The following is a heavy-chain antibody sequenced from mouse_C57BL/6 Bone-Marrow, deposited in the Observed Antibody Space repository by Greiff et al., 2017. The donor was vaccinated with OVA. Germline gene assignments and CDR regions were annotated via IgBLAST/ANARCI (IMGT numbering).Heavy chain of an antibody. Sequence: VQLQQSGAELVRPGASVKLSCTASGFTIKDDYMHWVKQRPEQGLEWIGWIGPGSGDTEYPSKFQGKATITADTSTNTAYLQLSSLTSEDTAVYYCTQPFDYWGQGTLVTVSA. CDR3: TQPFDY. J-gene: IGHJ3*01. CDR2: IGPGSGDT. CDR1: GFTIKDDY. D-gene: IGHD6-1*01. V-gene: IGHV14-4*01.